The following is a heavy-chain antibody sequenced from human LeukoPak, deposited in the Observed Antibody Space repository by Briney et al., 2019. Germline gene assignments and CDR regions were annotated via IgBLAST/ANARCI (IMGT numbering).Heavy chain of an antibody. CDR1: GGSISSYF. CDR3: VN. D-gene: IGHD3-16*01. Sequence: PSETLSLTCTVSGGSISSYFWNWIRQPPGKGLEWIGYIYYSGSTNYNPSLKSRVTISVDMSKTAADTVVYYCARQSDVWGSCVNWGQGTLVTVSS. CDR2: IYYSGST. J-gene: IGHJ4*02. V-gene: IGHV4-59*08.